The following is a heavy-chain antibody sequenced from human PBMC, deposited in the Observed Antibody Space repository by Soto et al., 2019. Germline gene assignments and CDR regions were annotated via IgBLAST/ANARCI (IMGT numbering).Heavy chain of an antibody. CDR2: VNNDGSDT. J-gene: IGHJ3*01. CDR1: GFTFSSYW. CDR3: ARGVGRHAFDV. Sequence: EVQLVESGGGLVQPGGSLRLSCVASGFTFSSYWIHWVRQVSGKGLVWVSRVNNDGSDTTYADSVKGRFTTSRDNTKNTLYLQMNSLRVEDTGVYYCARGVGRHAFDVWGQGTMVTVSS. V-gene: IGHV3-74*01.